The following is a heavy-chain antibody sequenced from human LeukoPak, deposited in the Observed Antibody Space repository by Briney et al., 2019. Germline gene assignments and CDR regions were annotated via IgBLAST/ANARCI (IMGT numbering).Heavy chain of an antibody. CDR1: GFTFDDYA. CDR2: ISWNSGSI. D-gene: IGHD6-19*01. Sequence: GGSLRLSCAASGFTFDDYAMHWARQAPGKGLEWVSGISWNSGSIGYADSVKGRFTISRDNAKNSLYLQMNSLRAEDTALYYCAKDKGSSDLYYFDYWGQGTLVTVSS. J-gene: IGHJ4*02. CDR3: AKDKGSSDLYYFDY. V-gene: IGHV3-9*01.